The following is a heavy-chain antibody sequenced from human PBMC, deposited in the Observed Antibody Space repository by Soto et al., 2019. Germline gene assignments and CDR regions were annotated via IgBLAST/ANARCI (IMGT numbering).Heavy chain of an antibody. V-gene: IGHV3-48*01. CDR1: GFTFSSYS. CDR2: ISSSSSTI. J-gene: IGHJ5*02. CDR3: ARHPERIAEIGWFDP. D-gene: IGHD6-13*01. Sequence: EVQLVESGGGLVQPGGSLRLSCAASGFTFSSYSMNWVRQAPGKGLEWVSYISSSSSTIYYADSVKGRFTISRDNAKNSLYLSMNSLRAEDTAVYYCARHPERIAEIGWFDPWGQGTLVTVSS.